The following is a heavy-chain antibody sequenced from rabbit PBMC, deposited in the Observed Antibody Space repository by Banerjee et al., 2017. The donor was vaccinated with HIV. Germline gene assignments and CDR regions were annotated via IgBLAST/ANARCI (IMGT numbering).Heavy chain of an antibody. CDR2: IYVGSGGST. V-gene: IGHV1S45*01. CDR1: GFDLSSYYY. D-gene: IGHD4-1*01. J-gene: IGHJ6*01. CDR3: ARDLAGVVGWNLNL. Sequence: QEQLVESGGGLVQPEGSLTLTCKASGFDLSSYYYMCWVRQAPGKGLEWIACIYVGSGGSTYYADWAKGRFTISKTSSTTVTLQMTSLTAADTATYFCARDLAGVVGWNLNLWGPGTLVTVS.